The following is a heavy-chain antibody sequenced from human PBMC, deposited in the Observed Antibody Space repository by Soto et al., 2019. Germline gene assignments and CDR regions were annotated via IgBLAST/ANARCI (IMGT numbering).Heavy chain of an antibody. CDR2: IYDSGSL. CDR3: DRLPCDSVWGTLSGMDV. V-gene: IGHV4-30-4*01. Sequence: PSETLSLTCTVSGGAISSGDYYWTWIRQPPGKGLEWIGFIYDSGSLYYNPSLRSRISISIDTSNDRFSLNLTTVTAADTAVYYCDRLPCDSVWGTLSGMDVWGQGTTVTVSS. J-gene: IGHJ6*02. D-gene: IGHD3-16*01. CDR1: GGAISSGDYY.